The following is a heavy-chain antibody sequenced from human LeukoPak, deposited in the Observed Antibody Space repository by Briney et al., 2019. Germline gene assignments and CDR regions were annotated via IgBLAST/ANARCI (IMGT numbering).Heavy chain of an antibody. CDR1: GFTFSAYE. J-gene: IGHJ4*02. D-gene: IGHD6-13*01. CDR3: TRVSHPQQSLDY. CDR2: IDGSGRTT. V-gene: IGHV3-48*03. Sequence: GGSLRLSCAASGFTFSAYEMNWVRQAPGKGLECLSYIDGSGRTTYYADSAKGRFTLSRDNAKNSLYLQMNSLRAEDTAVYYCTRVSHPQQSLDYWGQGTLVTVYS.